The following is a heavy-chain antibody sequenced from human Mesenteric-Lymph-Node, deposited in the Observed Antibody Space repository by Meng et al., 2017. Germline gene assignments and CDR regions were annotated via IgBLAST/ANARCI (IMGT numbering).Heavy chain of an antibody. CDR1: GFTFSSYS. V-gene: IGHV3-21*01. CDR3: ARDRHSSSWDSYFDY. D-gene: IGHD6-13*01. J-gene: IGHJ4*02. Sequence: GGSLRLSCAASGFTFSSYSMNWVRQAPGKGLEWVSSISSSSSYIYYADSVKGRFTISRDNSKNTLYLQMNSLRAEDTAVYYCARDRHSSSWDSYFDYWGQGTLVTVSS. CDR2: ISSSSSYI.